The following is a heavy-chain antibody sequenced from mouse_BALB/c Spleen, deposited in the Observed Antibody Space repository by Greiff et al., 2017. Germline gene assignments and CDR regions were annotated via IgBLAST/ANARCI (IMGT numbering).Heavy chain of an antibody. J-gene: IGHJ4*01. D-gene: IGHD2-4*01. CDR1: GFTFNTYA. CDR2: IRSKSNNYAT. V-gene: IGHV10-1*02. CDR3: VRSNIYYDYDYAMDY. Sequence: EVKLVESGGGLVKLGGSLKLSCAASGFTFNTYAMNWVRQAPGKGLEWVARIRSKSNNYATYYADSVKDRFTISRDDSQSMLYLQMNNLKTEDTAMYYCVRSNIYYDYDYAMDYWGQGTSVTVSS.